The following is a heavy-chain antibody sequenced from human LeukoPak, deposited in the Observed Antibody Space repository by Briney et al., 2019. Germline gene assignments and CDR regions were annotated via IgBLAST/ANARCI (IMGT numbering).Heavy chain of an antibody. D-gene: IGHD6-13*01. CDR2: MNPNSGNT. J-gene: IGHJ4*02. CDR3: ARSSSSWYSREGY. Sequence: SVKVSCKASGGTFSSYAINWVRQATGQGLEWMGWMNPNSGNTGYAQKFQGRVTMTRNTSISTAYMELSSLRSEDTAVYYCARSSSSWYSREGYWGQGTLVTVSS. CDR1: GGTFSSYA. V-gene: IGHV1-8*02.